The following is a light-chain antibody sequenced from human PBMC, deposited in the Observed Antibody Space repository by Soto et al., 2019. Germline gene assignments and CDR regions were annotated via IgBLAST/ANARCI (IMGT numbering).Light chain of an antibody. CDR1: SSNIGNNA. CDR2: YDD. Sequence: QAVVTQPPSVSEAPRQRVTISCSGSSSNIGNNAVNWYQQLPGKAPKLLIYYDDLMPSGVSDRFSGSKSGTSASLAISGLQSEDEADYYCAAWDDSLHGVVFGGGTKVTVL. CDR3: AAWDDSLHGVV. J-gene: IGLJ2*01. V-gene: IGLV1-36*01.